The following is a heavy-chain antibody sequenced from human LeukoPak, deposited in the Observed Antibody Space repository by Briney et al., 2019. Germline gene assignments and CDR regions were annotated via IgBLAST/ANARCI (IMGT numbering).Heavy chain of an antibody. CDR3: AKNRGWVFDR. V-gene: IGHV3-23*01. CDR2: ISGNGEIT. Sequence: GGSLRLSCAASGSTFSSYAMHWVRQAPGKGLEWVSAISGNGEITYYTDSVKGRFTISRDSLKNTFYLQMDNLRTEDTAVYYCAKNRGWVFDRWGQGTLVTVSS. J-gene: IGHJ4*02. CDR1: GSTFSSYA. D-gene: IGHD6-19*01.